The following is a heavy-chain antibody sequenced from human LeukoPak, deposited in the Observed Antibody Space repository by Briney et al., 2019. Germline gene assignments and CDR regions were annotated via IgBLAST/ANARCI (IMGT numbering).Heavy chain of an antibody. V-gene: IGHV4-4*02. D-gene: IGHD6-13*01. CDR2: IYHSGST. CDR3: ARGGYSSSWNPFDY. J-gene: IGHJ4*02. Sequence: SETLSLTCAVSGGSISSSNWWSWVRQPPGKGLEWIGGIYHSGSTNYNPSLKSRVTISVDKSKNQFSLKLSSVTAADTAVYYCARGGYSSSWNPFDYWGQGTLVTVSS. CDR1: GGSISSSNW.